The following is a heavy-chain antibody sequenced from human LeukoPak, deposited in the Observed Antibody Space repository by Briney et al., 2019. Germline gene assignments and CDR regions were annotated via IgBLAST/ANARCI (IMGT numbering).Heavy chain of an antibody. Sequence: SDTLSLTCTVSGGSISSYYWSWIRQPPGKGLEWIGYIYYSGSTNYNPSLKSRVTISVDTSKNQFSLKLSSVTAADTAVYYCARAPYKVPHWYFDLWGRGTLVIVSS. J-gene: IGHJ2*01. V-gene: IGHV4-59*01. CDR3: ARAPYKVPHWYFDL. D-gene: IGHD5-24*01. CDR1: GGSISSYY. CDR2: IYYSGST.